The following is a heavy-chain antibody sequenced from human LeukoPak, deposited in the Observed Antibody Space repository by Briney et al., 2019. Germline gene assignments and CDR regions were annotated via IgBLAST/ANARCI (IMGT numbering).Heavy chain of an antibody. D-gene: IGHD2-21*01. V-gene: IGHV4-59*01. CDR3: AKGQMWLVS. CDR2: IHYSGST. Sequence: PSETLSLTCTVSAGSISGSYWSWIRQPPGKGLEWIGYIHYSGSTNYNPSHKSRVTISVDTSKNQFSLKLSSVTAADTAVYFCAKGQMWLVSWGQGTLVTVSS. CDR1: AGSISGSY. J-gene: IGHJ4*02.